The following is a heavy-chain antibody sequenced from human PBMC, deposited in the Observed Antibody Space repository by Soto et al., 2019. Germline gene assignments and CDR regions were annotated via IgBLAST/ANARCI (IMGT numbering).Heavy chain of an antibody. D-gene: IGHD6-25*01. Sequence: PGAYLKISFTGSGFRFPHYLIGCVRPVPGKGLEWMGIIYPGDSDTRYSPSFQGHVTISADQSLSTAYLQWSSLQASDTARYFCARANSNGWFQHFDYWGQGIPVTV. V-gene: IGHV5-51*01. CDR2: IYPGDSDT. J-gene: IGHJ4*02. CDR1: GFRFPHYL. CDR3: ARANSNGWFQHFDY.